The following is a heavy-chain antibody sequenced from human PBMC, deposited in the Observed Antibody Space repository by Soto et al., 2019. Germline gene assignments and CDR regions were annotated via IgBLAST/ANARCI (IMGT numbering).Heavy chain of an antibody. J-gene: IGHJ4*02. D-gene: IGHD2-15*01. CDR2: INKGCDI. Sequence: GASLRVSCVGSGFIFYSFAMNWVRQAPGKGLEWVAYINKGCDIYYAHSVKGRFTISRDNAKNSSFLQMSSLTDEDTAVYYCAKSGDSAGWGIDFWGQGTLVTVSS. CDR3: AKSGDSAGWGIDF. CDR1: GFIFYSFA. V-gene: IGHV3-21*04.